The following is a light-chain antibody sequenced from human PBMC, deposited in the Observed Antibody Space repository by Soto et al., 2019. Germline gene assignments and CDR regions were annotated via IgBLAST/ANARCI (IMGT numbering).Light chain of an antibody. J-gene: IGLJ3*02. CDR3: QSYDSSNRV. CDR1: SGSIASNY. V-gene: IGLV6-57*04. CDR2: EDN. Sequence: NFMLTQPHSVSESSGKTVTISCTRSSGSIASNYVQWYQQRPGSAPTTVIHEDNQRPSGVPDRFSGSIDSSSNSASLTISGLKSEDEADYYCQSYDSSNRVFGGGTKLTVL.